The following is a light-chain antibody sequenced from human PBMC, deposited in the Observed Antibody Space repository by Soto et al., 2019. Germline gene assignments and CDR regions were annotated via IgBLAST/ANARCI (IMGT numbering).Light chain of an antibody. Sequence: EIVMTQSPATLSVSPGDRATLSCRASQSVDNDLAWYQQKPGQPPRLLIYDASTRATGIPARFSGSQSGTEFTLTISSLLSEDFAVYSCQQYKKWPLTFGGGTQVEIK. CDR1: QSVDND. CDR2: DAS. V-gene: IGKV3D-15*01. CDR3: QQYKKWPLT. J-gene: IGKJ4*01.